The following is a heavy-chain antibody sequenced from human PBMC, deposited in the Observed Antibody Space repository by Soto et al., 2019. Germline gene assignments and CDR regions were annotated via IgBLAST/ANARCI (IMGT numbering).Heavy chain of an antibody. CDR2: ISSSSSYI. D-gene: IGHD6-19*01. CDR1: GFTFSSYS. Sequence: GGSLRLSCAASGFTFSSYSMNWVRQAPGKGLEWVSSISSSSSYIYYADSVKGRFTISRDNAKNSLYLQMNSLRAEDTAVYYCARDFPLSQWLENYYYYGMDVWGQGTTVTVSS. J-gene: IGHJ6*02. CDR3: ARDFPLSQWLENYYYYGMDV. V-gene: IGHV3-21*01.